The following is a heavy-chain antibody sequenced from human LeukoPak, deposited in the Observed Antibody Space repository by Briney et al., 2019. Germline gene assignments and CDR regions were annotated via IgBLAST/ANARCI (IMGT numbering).Heavy chain of an antibody. J-gene: IGHJ3*02. CDR1: GGSISSYY. Sequence: SETLSLTCTVSGGSISSYYWSWIRQPPGKGLEWIGYIYYSGSTNYNPSLKSRVTISVDTSKNQFSLKLSSVTAADTAVYYCASRAGSYYFRAFDIWGQGTMVTVSS. CDR3: ASRAGSYYFRAFDI. V-gene: IGHV4-59*01. D-gene: IGHD1-26*01. CDR2: IYYSGST.